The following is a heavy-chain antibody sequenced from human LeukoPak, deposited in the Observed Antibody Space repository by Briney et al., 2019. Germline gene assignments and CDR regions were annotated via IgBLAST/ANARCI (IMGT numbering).Heavy chain of an antibody. J-gene: IGHJ4*02. CDR2: IIPIFGTA. CDR3: ARVESGIAVDY. D-gene: IGHD6-13*01. Sequence: SVTVSYKASGGTFSSYAISWVRQAPGQGLEWMGGIIPIFGTANYAQKFQGRVTITADESTSTAYMELSSLRSDDTAVYYCARVESGIAVDYWGQGTLVTVSS. CDR1: GGTFSSYA. V-gene: IGHV1-69*01.